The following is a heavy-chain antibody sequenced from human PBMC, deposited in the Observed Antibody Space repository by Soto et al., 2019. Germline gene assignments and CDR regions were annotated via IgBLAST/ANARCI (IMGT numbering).Heavy chain of an antibody. D-gene: IGHD4-17*01. CDR1: GGSISSGDYY. CDR2: IYYSGST. Sequence: SKTLSLTCTLSGGSISSGDYYWSWIRQPPGKGLEWIGYIYYSGSTYYNPSLKSRVTISLGRSKNQFSLKLSSVTAADTAVYYWARALITVTTPDYWGQGTLVIVSS. CDR3: ARALITVTTPDY. V-gene: IGHV4-30-4*01. J-gene: IGHJ4*02.